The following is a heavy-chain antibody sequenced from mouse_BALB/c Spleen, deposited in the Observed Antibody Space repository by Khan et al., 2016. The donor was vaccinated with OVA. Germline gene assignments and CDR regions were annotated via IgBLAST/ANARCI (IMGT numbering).Heavy chain of an antibody. D-gene: IGHD1-1*01. J-gene: IGHJ2*01. Sequence: LVQSGGSRKLSCAASGFTFTSYGMHWIRQAPEKGMEWVAYISSDSNTIYYADTVKGRFTISRDNPKNTLLLQMTSLRSGDTAMYFCATSYFYGYYFDYWGQGTTLTVSS. CDR1: GFTFTSYG. V-gene: IGHV5-17*02. CDR2: ISSDSNTI. CDR3: ATSYFYGYYFDY.